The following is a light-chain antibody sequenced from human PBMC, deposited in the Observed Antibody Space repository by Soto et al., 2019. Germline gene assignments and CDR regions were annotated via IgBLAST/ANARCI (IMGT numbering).Light chain of an antibody. CDR1: QNINNY. Sequence: DIQMTQSPSSLSASVGDRVTITCRASQNINNYLNWYQQKPGKAPNLLIYSTSNLQSGVPSRFSDSGSGTDFTLTISSLQPEDFASYYCQQSYSTPLPFGGGTKVEIK. V-gene: IGKV1-39*01. J-gene: IGKJ4*01. CDR2: STS. CDR3: QQSYSTPLP.